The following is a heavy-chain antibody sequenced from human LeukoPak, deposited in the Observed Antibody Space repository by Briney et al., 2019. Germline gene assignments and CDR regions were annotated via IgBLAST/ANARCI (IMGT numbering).Heavy chain of an antibody. CDR3: VRLTAAGRRTDFDY. Sequence: GTSLTLSCAASGFTFSSYAMHWVRQAPGKGLEWVAAISYDGSNRYYADSVKGRFTISRDNSKNTLYLQMNSLRTEDTAVYYCVRLTAAGRRTDFDYWGQGTLVTVSS. CDR1: GFTFSSYA. V-gene: IGHV3-30*04. D-gene: IGHD6-13*01. CDR2: ISYDGSNR. J-gene: IGHJ4*02.